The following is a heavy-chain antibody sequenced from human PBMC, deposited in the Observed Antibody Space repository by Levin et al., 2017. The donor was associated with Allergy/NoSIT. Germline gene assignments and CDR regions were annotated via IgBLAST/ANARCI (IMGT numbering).Heavy chain of an antibody. V-gene: IGHV4-39*01. Sequence: NASETLSLTCTVSGGSISSSSYYWGWIRQPPGKGLEWIGNIYYRGSTYYNPSLRGRVTISVDTSKNQFSLKLSSVTATDTAVYYCVRWDGTSAAGGLYHGAFDIWGQGTMVTVSS. J-gene: IGHJ3*02. D-gene: IGHD6-13*01. CDR3: VRWDGTSAAGGLYHGAFDI. CDR2: IYYRGST. CDR1: GGSISSSSYY.